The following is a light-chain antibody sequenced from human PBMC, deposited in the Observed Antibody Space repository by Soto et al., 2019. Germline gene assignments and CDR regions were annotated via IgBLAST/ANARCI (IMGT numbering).Light chain of an antibody. CDR1: SSDVGGYNY. J-gene: IGLJ1*01. Sequence: QSALTQPASVSGSPGRSITISCTGTSSDVGGYNYVSWYQQHPGKAPKLMIYEVSNRPSGVSNRFSGSKSGNTASLTISGLQAEDEADYYCSSYTGSSTPYVFGTGTKLTVL. CDR2: EVS. CDR3: SSYTGSSTPYV. V-gene: IGLV2-14*01.